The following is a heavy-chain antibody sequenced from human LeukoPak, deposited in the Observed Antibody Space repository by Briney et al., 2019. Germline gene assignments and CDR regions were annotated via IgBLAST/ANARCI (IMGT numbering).Heavy chain of an antibody. Sequence: PSETLSLTCTVSGDPINPYQWTWIRQTAGKGLEWIGRVHMSGSTNYNPSLWSRVAISMDNSKNQFSLKLNSVTAADTGVYYCARDESSRDDSGGYHYWGQGTLVTVSS. CDR3: ARDESSRDDSGGYHY. CDR2: VHMSGST. J-gene: IGHJ4*02. D-gene: IGHD3-22*01. V-gene: IGHV4-4*07. CDR1: GDPINPYQ.